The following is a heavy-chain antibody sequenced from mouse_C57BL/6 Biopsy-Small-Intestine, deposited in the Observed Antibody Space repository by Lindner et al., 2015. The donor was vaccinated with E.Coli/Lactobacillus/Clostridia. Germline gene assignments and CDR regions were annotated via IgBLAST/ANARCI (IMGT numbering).Heavy chain of an antibody. D-gene: IGHD4-1*01. CDR1: GFNIKDDY. CDR3: ARRKTGWTWFAY. V-gene: IGHV14-3*01. CDR2: IDPANGNT. J-gene: IGHJ3*01. Sequence: VQLQESGAELVRPGASVKLSCTASGFNIKDDYVHWVKQRPEQGLEWIGRIDPANGNTIYAPKFQDKATITADTSSNTAYLQLSSLTSEDTAVYYCARRKTGWTWFAYWGQGTLVTVSA.